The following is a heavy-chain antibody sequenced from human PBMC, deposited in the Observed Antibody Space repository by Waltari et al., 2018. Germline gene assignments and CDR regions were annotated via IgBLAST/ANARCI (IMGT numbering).Heavy chain of an antibody. Sequence: QVQLQQWGAGLLKPSETLSLSCAVYGESFSDYYWTWIRQPPGKGLAWIGQVNRGGSTNDRPARKSRITISGDTSKTQSSRKLSSVTAADTAVYYCARRYSGASVDYWGQGILLTVSS. CDR3: ARRYSGASVDY. D-gene: IGHD5-12*01. CDR2: VNRGGST. V-gene: IGHV4-34*02. J-gene: IGHJ4*02. CDR1: GESFSDYY.